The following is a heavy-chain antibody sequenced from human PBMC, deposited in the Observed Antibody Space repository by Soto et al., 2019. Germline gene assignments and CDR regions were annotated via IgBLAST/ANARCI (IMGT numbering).Heavy chain of an antibody. CDR3: ARHLWVGSSWYLGAFDI. J-gene: IGHJ3*02. V-gene: IGHV4-39*01. Sequence: SETLSLTCTVSGGSISSSPYYWGWIRQPPGKGLEWIGSIYYSGSMYYNPSLKSRVTLSVDTSKNQFSLELSSVTAADTAVYYCARHLWVGSSWYLGAFDIWGQGTMVTVSS. CDR1: GGSISSSPYY. D-gene: IGHD6-13*01. CDR2: IYYSGSM.